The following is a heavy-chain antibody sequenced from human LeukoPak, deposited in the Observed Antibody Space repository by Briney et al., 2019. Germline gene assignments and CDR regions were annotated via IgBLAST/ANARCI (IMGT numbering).Heavy chain of an antibody. CDR1: GFTFSSYA. J-gene: IGHJ4*02. V-gene: IGHV3-30-3*01. Sequence: GRSLRLSCAASGFTFSSYAMHWVRQAPGKGLEWVAVISHDGSNKYYADSVKGRFTISRDNSKNTLYLQMNSLRAEDTAVYYCKVRYVYWGQGTLVTVSS. CDR2: ISHDGSNK. D-gene: IGHD3-10*01. CDR3: KVRYVY.